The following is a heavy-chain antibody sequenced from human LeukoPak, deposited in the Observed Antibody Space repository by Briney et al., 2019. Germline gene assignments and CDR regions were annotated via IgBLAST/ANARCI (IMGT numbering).Heavy chain of an antibody. CDR2: IYHSGST. D-gene: IGHD3-10*01. Sequence: PSETLSLTCAVSGGSISSSNWWRWVRQPPGKGLEWIGEIYHSGSTNYNPSLKSRVTISVDKSKNQFSPKLNSVTAADTAVYYCAKSNGYGLVDIWGQGTMVTVSS. V-gene: IGHV4-4*02. J-gene: IGHJ3*02. CDR3: AKSNGYGLVDI. CDR1: GGSISSSNW.